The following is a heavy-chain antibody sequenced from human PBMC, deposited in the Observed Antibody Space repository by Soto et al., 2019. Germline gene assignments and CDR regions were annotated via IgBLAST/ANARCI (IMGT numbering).Heavy chain of an antibody. CDR2: INPKSGGT. D-gene: IGHD2-8*01. Sequence: ASVKVSCKASGYSFTDYHIHWVRQAPGQGLEWLGRINPKSGGTSTAQKFQGWVTMTTDTSISTASMELTRLTSDDTAIYYCARGDSTDCSNGVCSFFYNHDMDVWGQGTTVTV. CDR3: ARGDSTDCSNGVCSFFYNHDMDV. CDR1: GYSFTDYH. V-gene: IGHV1-2*04. J-gene: IGHJ6*02.